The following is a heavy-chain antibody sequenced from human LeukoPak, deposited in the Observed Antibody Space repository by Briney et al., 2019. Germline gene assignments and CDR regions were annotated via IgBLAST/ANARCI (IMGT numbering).Heavy chain of an antibody. CDR3: ARKTPYYYDSGIPLFDY. CDR2: INHSGST. CDR1: GGSISSSNW. J-gene: IGHJ4*02. D-gene: IGHD3-10*01. V-gene: IGHV4-4*02. Sequence: SETLSLTCAVSGGSISSSNWWSWVRQPPGKGLEWIGEINHSGSTNYNPSLKSRGTISVDTSKNQISLKLSSVTAADTAVYYCARKTPYYYDSGIPLFDYWGQGTLVTVSS.